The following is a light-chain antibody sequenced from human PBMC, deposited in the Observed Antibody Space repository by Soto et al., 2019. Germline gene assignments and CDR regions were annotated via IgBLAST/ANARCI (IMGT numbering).Light chain of an antibody. Sequence: QSALTQPASVSGSPGQSITISCTGTSSDVGAYNYVSWYQHHPGKVPKLLIYEVTNRPSGVSDRFSGSKCGTTASLTISGLQAEDESDYYCSPKRDSSTLFVFGTRTKVTVL. J-gene: IGLJ1*01. CDR2: EVT. V-gene: IGLV2-14*01. CDR3: SPKRDSSTLFV. CDR1: SSDVGAYNY.